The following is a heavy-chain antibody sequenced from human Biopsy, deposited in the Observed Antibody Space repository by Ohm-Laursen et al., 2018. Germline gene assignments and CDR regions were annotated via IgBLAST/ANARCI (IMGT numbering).Heavy chain of an antibody. CDR1: GYTFAGYY. J-gene: IGHJ6*02. D-gene: IGHD3-9*01. Sequence: SVKVSCKASGYTFAGYYLHWVRQAPGHGLEWVGWINPNSGNANYAQSFQGRLTVTRDTSISTAYMELTSLTFDDTAIYYCARVPAYPSIDGYYGLDLWGQGTTVIVSS. V-gene: IGHV1-2*02. CDR3: ARVPAYPSIDGYYGLDL. CDR2: INPNSGNA.